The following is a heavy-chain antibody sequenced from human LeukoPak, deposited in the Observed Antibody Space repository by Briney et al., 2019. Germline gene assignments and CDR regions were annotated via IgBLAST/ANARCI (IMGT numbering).Heavy chain of an antibody. Sequence: GGSLRLSCAASGFTFSSYSMNWVRQAPGKGLEWVSYISSSSSTIYYADSVKGRFTISRDNSKNTQYLQMNSLRAEDTAVYYCAKQRGYSYLDYWGQGTLVTVSS. J-gene: IGHJ4*02. V-gene: IGHV3-48*01. CDR2: ISSSSSTI. CDR1: GFTFSSYS. D-gene: IGHD5-18*01. CDR3: AKQRGYSYLDY.